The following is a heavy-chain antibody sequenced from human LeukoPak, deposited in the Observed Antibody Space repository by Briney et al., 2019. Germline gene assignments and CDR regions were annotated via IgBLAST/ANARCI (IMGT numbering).Heavy chain of an antibody. CDR2: ISSSSSYI. D-gene: IGHD5-18*01. Sequence: GGSLRLSCAASGFTFSSYSMNWVRQAPGKGLEWVSSISSSSSYIYYADSVKGRFTISRDNAKNSLYLQMNSLRAEDTAVYYCARDFLYSYGYAGFDYWGQGTLVTVSS. CDR1: GFTFSSYS. CDR3: ARDFLYSYGYAGFDY. J-gene: IGHJ4*02. V-gene: IGHV3-21*01.